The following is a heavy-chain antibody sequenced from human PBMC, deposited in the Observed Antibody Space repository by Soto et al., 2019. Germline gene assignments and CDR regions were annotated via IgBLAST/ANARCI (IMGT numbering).Heavy chain of an antibody. CDR1: GFSLSTSGMC. Sequence: SGPTLVNPTQTLTLTCTFSGFSLSTSGMCVSWIRQPPGKALEWLALIDWDDDKYYSTSLKTRLTISKDTSKNQVVLTMTNMDPVDTATYYCARSLYYYDSSGYLHWSQGTLVTVSS. J-gene: IGHJ4*02. CDR2: IDWDDDK. D-gene: IGHD3-22*01. CDR3: ARSLYYYDSSGYLH. V-gene: IGHV2-70*01.